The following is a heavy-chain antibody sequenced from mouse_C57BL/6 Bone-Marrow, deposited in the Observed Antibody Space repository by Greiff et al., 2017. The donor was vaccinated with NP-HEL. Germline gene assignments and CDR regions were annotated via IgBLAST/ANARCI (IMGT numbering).Heavy chain of an antibody. V-gene: IGHV1-74*01. J-gene: IGHJ2*01. CDR1: GYTFTSYL. Sequence: QLQPPVADLFKPGSSVTVSCKASGYTFTSYLLPCFTPSPGPVLALIGRIHPSDSDTNYNQKFKGKATLPVDKSSSTAYMQLSSLTSEDSAVYYCAMRNYGSSYGDYWGQGTTLTVSS. D-gene: IGHD1-1*01. CDR3: AMRNYGSSYGDY. CDR2: IHPSDSDT.